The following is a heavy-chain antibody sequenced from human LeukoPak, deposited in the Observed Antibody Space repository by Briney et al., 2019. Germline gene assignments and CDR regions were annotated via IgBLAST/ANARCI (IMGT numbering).Heavy chain of an antibody. CDR3: AKTPLGDYAKGYFDY. Sequence: GGSLRLSCAASGFTVSSNYMSWVRQAPGKGLEWVSVIYSGGSTYYADSVKGRFTISRDNSKNTLYLQMNSLRAEDTAVYYCAKTPLGDYAKGYFDYWGQGTLVTVSS. V-gene: IGHV3-66*01. D-gene: IGHD4-17*01. CDR2: IYSGGST. J-gene: IGHJ4*02. CDR1: GFTVSSNY.